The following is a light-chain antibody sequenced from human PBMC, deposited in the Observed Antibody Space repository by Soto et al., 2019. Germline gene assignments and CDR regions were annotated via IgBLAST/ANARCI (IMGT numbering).Light chain of an antibody. CDR3: QQYNNWPS. J-gene: IGKJ3*01. Sequence: EIVMTQSPATLSVSPGERATLSCRASQSVSSNLAWYQQKPGQAPRLLIYGASTRATGIPARFSGSGSGTEFTLTISSLPSEDFSVYYCQQYNNWPSFGPGTKVAIK. CDR2: GAS. V-gene: IGKV3-15*01. CDR1: QSVSSN.